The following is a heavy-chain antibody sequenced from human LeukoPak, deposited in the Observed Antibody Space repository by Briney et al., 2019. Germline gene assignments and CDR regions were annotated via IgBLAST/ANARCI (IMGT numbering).Heavy chain of an antibody. J-gene: IGHJ4*02. D-gene: IGHD5-18*01. Sequence: GGSLRLSCAASGFTFSSYWMSWVRQAPGKGLEWVANIQQVGSEKYYLDSVKGRFTISRDNAKNSVYLQMNSLRAEDTAVYYCAREGYSYGHADYWGQGTLVTVSS. CDR2: IQQVGSEK. CDR3: AREGYSYGHADY. CDR1: GFTFSSYW. V-gene: IGHV3-7*03.